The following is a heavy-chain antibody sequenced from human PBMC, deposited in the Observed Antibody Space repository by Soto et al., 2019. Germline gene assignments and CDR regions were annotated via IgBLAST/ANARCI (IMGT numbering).Heavy chain of an antibody. D-gene: IGHD5-12*01. J-gene: IGHJ4*02. Sequence: PSETLSLTCTVSGGSISSYYWSWIRQPPGKGLEWIGYIYYSGSTNYNPSLKCRVTISVDTSKNQFSLKLSSVTAADTAVYYCARDSRSVATIYFDYWGQGTLVTFSS. CDR2: IYYSGST. CDR3: ARDSRSVATIYFDY. CDR1: GGSISSYY. V-gene: IGHV4-59*01.